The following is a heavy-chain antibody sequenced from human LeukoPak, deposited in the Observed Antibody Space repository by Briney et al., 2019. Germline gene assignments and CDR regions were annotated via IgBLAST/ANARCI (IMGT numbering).Heavy chain of an antibody. V-gene: IGHV4-39*07. CDR3: AKDPSSSATSDF. J-gene: IGHJ4*02. CDR2: IYNSGNT. CDR1: GDSIRRSRYY. Sequence: SETLSLTCTVSGDSIRRSRYYWGWVRQPPGKGLEWIGSIYNSGNTYYNPPLKGRLTISVDTSKNQISLKLGSVTAADTAVYYCAKDPSSSATSDFWGQGTLVTVSS. D-gene: IGHD5-24*01.